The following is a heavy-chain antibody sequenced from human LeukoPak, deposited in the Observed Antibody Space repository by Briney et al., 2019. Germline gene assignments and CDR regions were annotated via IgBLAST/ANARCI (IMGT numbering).Heavy chain of an antibody. Sequence: SETLSLTCTVSGGSISSYYWSWTRQPPGKGLEWIGYIYYSGSTNYNPSLKSRVTISVDTSKNQFSLKLSSVTAADTAVYYCASGVRGYSYGYWGQGTLVTVSS. D-gene: IGHD5-18*01. V-gene: IGHV4-59*01. CDR2: IYYSGST. J-gene: IGHJ4*02. CDR1: GGSISSYY. CDR3: ASGVRGYSYGY.